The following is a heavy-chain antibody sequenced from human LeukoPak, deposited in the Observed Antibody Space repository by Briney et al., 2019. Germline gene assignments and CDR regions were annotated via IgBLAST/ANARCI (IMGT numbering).Heavy chain of an antibody. CDR3: TTGSRLRYSDY. D-gene: IGHD3-9*01. J-gene: IGHJ4*02. Sequence: GGSLRLSCAASAFTFSDAWMTWVRQAPGKGLEWVGRIKSKTDGGATDYAAPVKGRFTISRDDSKNTLYLQMNSLKTEDTAVYYCTTGSRLRYSDYWGQGTLVTVSS. V-gene: IGHV3-15*01. CDR1: AFTFSDAW. CDR2: IKSKTDGGAT.